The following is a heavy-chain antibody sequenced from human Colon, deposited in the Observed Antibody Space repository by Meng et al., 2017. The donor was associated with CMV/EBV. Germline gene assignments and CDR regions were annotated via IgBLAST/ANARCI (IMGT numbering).Heavy chain of an antibody. D-gene: IGHD6-13*01. V-gene: IGHV4-39*07. Sequence: QLQLQESGPGLVKPSETLSLTCTVSGGSISSSSYYWGWIRQPPGKGLEWIGSIYYSGSTYYNPSLKSRVTISVDTSKNQFSLKLSSVTAADTAVYYCARAAAAGEYYFDYWGQGILVTVSS. CDR3: ARAAAAGEYYFDY. J-gene: IGHJ4*02. CDR2: IYYSGST. CDR1: GGSISSSSYY.